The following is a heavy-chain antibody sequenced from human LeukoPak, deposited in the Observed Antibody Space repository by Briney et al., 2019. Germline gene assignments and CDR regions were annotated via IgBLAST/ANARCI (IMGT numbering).Heavy chain of an antibody. D-gene: IGHD6-19*01. CDR3: AKDPTGYSSK. V-gene: IGHV3-23*01. CDR1: GFSFSNYA. Sequence: GGSLRLSCAASGFSFSNYAVSWVRQAPGKGLEWVSVIGGSGGWIHYTDSVKGRFTISRDNSNSISYLQMNSLRAEDTAVYFCAKDPTGYSSKWGQGTLVTVSS. CDR2: IGGSGGWI. J-gene: IGHJ4*02.